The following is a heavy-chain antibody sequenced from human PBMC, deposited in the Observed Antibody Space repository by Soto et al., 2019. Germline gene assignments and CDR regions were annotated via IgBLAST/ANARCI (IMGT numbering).Heavy chain of an antibody. Sequence: SETLSLTCAVYGGSFSGYYWSWIRQPPGKGLEWIGEVSHSGSTKYNPSLESRATISVDTSKNQFSLRLSSMTAADTSVYYCARGPYDILSGSRGYFDYWGHGILVTVSS. V-gene: IGHV4-34*01. CDR2: VSHSGST. D-gene: IGHD3-9*01. J-gene: IGHJ4*01. CDR1: GGSFSGYY. CDR3: ARGPYDILSGSRGYFDY.